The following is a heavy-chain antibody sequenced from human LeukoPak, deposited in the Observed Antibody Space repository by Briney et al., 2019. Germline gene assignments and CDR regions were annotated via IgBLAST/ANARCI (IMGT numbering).Heavy chain of an antibody. CDR2: IYPGDSDT. CDR3: ARGLASIAARPFWFDP. D-gene: IGHD6-6*01. J-gene: IGHJ5*02. Sequence: GESLKISCKGSGYSFTSYWIGWVRQMPGKGLEWMGIIYPGDSDTRYSPSFQGQVTISADKSISTAYLQWSSLKASDTAMYYCARGLASIAARPFWFDPWGRGTLVTVSS. V-gene: IGHV5-51*01. CDR1: GYSFTSYW.